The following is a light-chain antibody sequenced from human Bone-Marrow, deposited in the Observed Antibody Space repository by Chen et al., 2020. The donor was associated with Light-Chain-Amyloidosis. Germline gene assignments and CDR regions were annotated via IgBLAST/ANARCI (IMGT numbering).Light chain of an antibody. CDR3: QQSYRTLWT. CDR1: QSIASY. V-gene: IGKV1-39*01. Sequence: DIQMTQSPSSLAASIGDRVTITCRASQSIASYLNWYQQRPGKAPKLLIYAASNLQSGVPSRFSGSRSGTDFTLTISGLQPEDSATYYCQQSYRTLWTFGQGTKVEIK. J-gene: IGKJ1*01. CDR2: AAS.